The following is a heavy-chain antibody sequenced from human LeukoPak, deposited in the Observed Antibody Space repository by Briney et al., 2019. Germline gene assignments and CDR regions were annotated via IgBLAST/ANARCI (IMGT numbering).Heavy chain of an antibody. CDR2: IYYSGST. D-gene: IGHD6-19*01. V-gene: IGHV4-59*08. CDR3: ARLGGWPYYFDY. CDR1: GGSISSYY. Sequence: SETLSLTCTVSGGSISSYYWSWIRQPPGKGLEWIGYIYYSGSTNYNPSLKSRVTISVDTSKNQFSLKLSSVTAADTAVYYCARLGGWPYYFDYWGQGTLVTVSS. J-gene: IGHJ4*02.